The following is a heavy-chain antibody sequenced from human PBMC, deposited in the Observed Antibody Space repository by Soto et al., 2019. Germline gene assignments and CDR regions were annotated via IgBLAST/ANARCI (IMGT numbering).Heavy chain of an antibody. CDR2: IYSGGNT. CDR1: GFTFSSYA. J-gene: IGHJ6*02. D-gene: IGHD2-2*01. Sequence: GGSLRLSCAASGFTFSSYAMSWVRQAPGKGLEWVSVIYSGGNTYYADSVKGRFTISRDNSKSTLYLQMNGLRAEDTAVYYCAKDKEDSTSWYYYYYGMDVWGQGTPVTVSS. V-gene: IGHV3-23*03. CDR3: AKDKEDSTSWYYYYYGMDV.